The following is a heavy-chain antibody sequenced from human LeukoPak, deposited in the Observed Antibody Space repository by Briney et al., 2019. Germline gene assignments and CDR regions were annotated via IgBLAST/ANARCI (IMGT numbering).Heavy chain of an antibody. V-gene: IGHV3-30*02. Sequence: PGGSLRLSCAASGFTFSSYGMHWVRQAPGKGLEWVAFIRYDGSNKYYADSVKGRFTISRDNSKNTLYLQMNSLRAEDTAVYYCAKGQIYGDPEGDMYWGQGTLVTVSS. D-gene: IGHD4-17*01. CDR2: IRYDGSNK. J-gene: IGHJ4*02. CDR3: AKGQIYGDPEGDMY. CDR1: GFTFSSYG.